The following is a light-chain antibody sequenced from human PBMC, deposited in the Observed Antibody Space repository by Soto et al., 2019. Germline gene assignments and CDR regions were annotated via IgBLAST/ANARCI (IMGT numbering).Light chain of an antibody. J-gene: IGKJ1*01. CDR2: GSS. Sequence: EIVLTQSPGTLSLSPGERATLSCRASQSVGSSYLAWYQQKPGQAPRLVIHGSSSRATGIPDRFSGSGSGTDFTLTISRLEPEDFAVYFCQQFGCSPPMWTFGQGTKVEIK. CDR1: QSVGSSY. V-gene: IGKV3-20*01. CDR3: QQFGCSPPMWT.